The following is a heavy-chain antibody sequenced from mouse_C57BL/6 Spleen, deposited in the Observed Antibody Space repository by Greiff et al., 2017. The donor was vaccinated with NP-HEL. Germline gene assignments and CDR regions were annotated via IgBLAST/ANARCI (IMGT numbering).Heavy chain of an antibody. J-gene: IGHJ3*01. CDR1: GYTFTSYW. D-gene: IGHD3-2*02. V-gene: IGHV1-52*01. Sequence: QVQLQQPGAELVRPGSSVKLSCKASGYTFTSYWMHWVKQRPIQGLEWIGNIDPSDSETHYNQKFKDKATLTVDKSSSTAYMQLSSLTSEDSAVYYCARSGSSGPAWFAYWGQGTLVTVSA. CDR2: IDPSDSET. CDR3: ARSGSSGPAWFAY.